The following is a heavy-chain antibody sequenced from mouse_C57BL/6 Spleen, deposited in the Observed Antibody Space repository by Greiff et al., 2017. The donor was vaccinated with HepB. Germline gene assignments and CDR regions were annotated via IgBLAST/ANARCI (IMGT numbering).Heavy chain of an antibody. CDR1: GFSLTSDG. Sequence: VKLMESGPGLVQPSQSLSITCTVSGFSLTSDGVHWVRQSPGKGLEWLGVIWSGGSTDYNAAVISRLSISKDNSKSQVFFKMNSLQADDTAIYYCARCSYDYDGRFYAMDYWGQGTSVTVSS. D-gene: IGHD2-4*01. J-gene: IGHJ4*01. V-gene: IGHV2-2*01. CDR3: ARCSYDYDGRFYAMDY. CDR2: IWSGGST.